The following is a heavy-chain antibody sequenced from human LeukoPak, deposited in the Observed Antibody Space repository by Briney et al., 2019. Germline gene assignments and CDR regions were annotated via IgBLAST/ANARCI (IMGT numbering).Heavy chain of an antibody. CDR2: ISAYNGNT. CDR3: ARDAALSYYYDSSGYYSAY. V-gene: IGHV1-18*01. D-gene: IGHD3-22*01. Sequence: GASVKVSCKASGYTFTSYVISWVRQAPGQGLEWMGCISAYNGNTNYAQKLQGRVTMTTDTSTSTAYMELRSLRSDDTAVYYCARDAALSYYYDSSGYYSAYWGQGTLVTVSS. J-gene: IGHJ4*02. CDR1: GYTFTSYV.